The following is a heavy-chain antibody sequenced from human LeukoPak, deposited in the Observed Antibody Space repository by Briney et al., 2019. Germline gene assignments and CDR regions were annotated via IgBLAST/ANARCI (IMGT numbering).Heavy chain of an antibody. J-gene: IGHJ4*02. D-gene: IGHD3-22*01. Sequence: WXRXXPXQXREGMGXINPSGGSTSYAQKFQGRVTMTRDTSTSTVYMELSSLRSEDTAVYYCARGPLDGGVVVTKPYYFDYWGQGTLVTVSS. CDR3: ARGPLDGGVVVTKPYYFDY. CDR2: INPSGGST. V-gene: IGHV1-46*01.